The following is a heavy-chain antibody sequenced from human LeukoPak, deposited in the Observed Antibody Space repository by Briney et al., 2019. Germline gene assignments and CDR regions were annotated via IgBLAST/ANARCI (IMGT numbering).Heavy chain of an antibody. D-gene: IGHD2-21*02. CDR3: ANVWDGRVTAPLYYFDY. CDR1: GFTFSSYA. Sequence: QPGGSLRLSCAASGFTFSSYAMSWVRQAPGKGLEWVSAISGSGGSTYYADSVKGRFTISRDNSKNTLYLQMNSLRAEDTAVYCCANVWDGRVTAPLYYFDYWGQGTLVTVSS. CDR2: ISGSGGST. V-gene: IGHV3-23*01. J-gene: IGHJ4*02.